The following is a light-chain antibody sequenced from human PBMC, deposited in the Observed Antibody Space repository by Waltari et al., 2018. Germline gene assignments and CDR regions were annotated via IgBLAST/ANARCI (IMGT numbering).Light chain of an antibody. J-gene: IGLJ2*01. CDR2: DVS. CDR1: SHDAGGYNS. Sequence: QSAPTQPASVSGSPGQSVTIFCAGTSHDAGGYNSVSWYQEHPGQAPRVIIYDVSDRPSGVSDRFSGSKSGNTASLTISGLQAEDEADYYCSSQSSNDVVLFGGGTKLTVL. CDR3: SSQSSNDVVL. V-gene: IGLV2-14*01.